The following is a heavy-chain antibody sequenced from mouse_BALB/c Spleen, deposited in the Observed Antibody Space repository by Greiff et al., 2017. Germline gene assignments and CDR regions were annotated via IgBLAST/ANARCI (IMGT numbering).Heavy chain of an antibody. CDR2: IDPETGGT. J-gene: IGHJ2*01. CDR1: GYTFTDYE. V-gene: IGHV1-15*01. CDR3: TRGWDQVPFDY. Sequence: VQLQESGAELVRPGASVTLSCKASGYTFTDYEMHWVKQTPVHGLEWIGAIDPETGGTAYNQKFKGKATLTADKSSSTAYMELCSLTSEDSAVYYCTRGWDQVPFDYWGQGTTLTVSS. D-gene: IGHD4-1*01.